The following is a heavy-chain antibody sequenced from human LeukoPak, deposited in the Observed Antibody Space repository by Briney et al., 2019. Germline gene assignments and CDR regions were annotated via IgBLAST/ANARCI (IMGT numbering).Heavy chain of an antibody. V-gene: IGHV3-53*01. J-gene: IGHJ4*02. CDR1: GFTVSSSY. Sequence: GGSLRLSCAASGFTVSSSYMYWVRQAPGKGLEWVSFFYRGDSTYYAESVRGRFTISRDNSKNTLYLQMNSLRAEDTAVYYCARDYDSSPQTWGQGTLVTVSS. D-gene: IGHD3-22*01. CDR3: ARDYDSSPQT. CDR2: FYRGDST.